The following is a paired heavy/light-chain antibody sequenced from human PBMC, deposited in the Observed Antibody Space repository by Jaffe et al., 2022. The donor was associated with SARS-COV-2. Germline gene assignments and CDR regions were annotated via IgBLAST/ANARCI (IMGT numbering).Heavy chain of an antibody. CDR1: GGSISSSSYY. CDR2: IYYSGST. J-gene: IGHJ5*02. CDR3: AAAIGDGYNYLGWFDP. V-gene: IGHV4-39*01. D-gene: IGHD5-12*01. Sequence: QLQLQESGPGLVKPSETLSLTCTVSGGSISSSSYYWGWIRQPPGKGLEWIGSIYYSGSTYYNPSLKSRVTISVDTSKNQFSLKLSSVTAADTAVYYCAAAIGDGYNYLGWFDPWGQGTLVTVSS.
Light chain of an antibody. CDR3: QQYGSSPLT. Sequence: EIVLTQSPGTLSLSPGERATLSCRASQSVSSSYLAWYQQKPGQAPRLLIYGASSRATGIPDRFSGSGSGTDFTLTISRLEPEDFAVYYCQQYGSSPLTFGPGTKVDIK. V-gene: IGKV3-20*01. J-gene: IGKJ3*01. CDR1: QSVSSSY. CDR2: GAS.